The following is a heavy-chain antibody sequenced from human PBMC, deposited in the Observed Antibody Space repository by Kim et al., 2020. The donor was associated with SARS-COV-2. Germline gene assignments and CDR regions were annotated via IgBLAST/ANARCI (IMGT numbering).Heavy chain of an antibody. CDR2: IKSKTDGGRT. CDR3: TTLVRGAVASY. CDR1: GFTFSNAW. J-gene: IGHJ4*02. D-gene: IGHD3-10*01. Sequence: GGSLRLSCAASGFTFSNAWMSWVRQAPGKGLEWVGRIKSKTDGGRTDYAAPVKGRFTISRDDSKNTLYLQMNSLKTEDTAVYYCTTLVRGAVASYWGQGTLVTVSS. V-gene: IGHV3-15*01.